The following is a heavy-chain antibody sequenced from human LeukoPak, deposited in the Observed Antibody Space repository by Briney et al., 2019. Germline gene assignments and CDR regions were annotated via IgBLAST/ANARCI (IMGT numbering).Heavy chain of an antibody. J-gene: IGHJ4*02. CDR3: AKDRSHYGDYESDY. CDR1: GFTFSTYA. Sequence: PGGSLRLSCAASGFTFSTYAMTWVRQAPGKGLQWVSVIIGSGGSTFYADSVKGRFTISRDNSKNTLYLQMNSLRAEDTAVYYCAKDRSHYGDYESDYWGQGTLVTVSS. CDR2: IIGSGGST. D-gene: IGHD4-17*01. V-gene: IGHV3-23*01.